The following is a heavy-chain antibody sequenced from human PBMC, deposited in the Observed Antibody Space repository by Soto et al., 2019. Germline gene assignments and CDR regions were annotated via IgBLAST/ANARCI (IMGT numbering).Heavy chain of an antibody. CDR1: AGSISSSSYY. Sequence: QLQLQESGPGLVKPSETLSLTCTVSAGSISSSSYYWGWIRQPPGKGLEWIGSIYYSWSTYYNPSLKSRVTISVDTSKNQFSVKLSSVTAADTAVYYCARGLTGYSVDYWGQGTMVTVSS. V-gene: IGHV4-39*01. J-gene: IGHJ4*02. CDR3: ARGLTGYSVDY. D-gene: IGHD3-9*01. CDR2: IYYSWST.